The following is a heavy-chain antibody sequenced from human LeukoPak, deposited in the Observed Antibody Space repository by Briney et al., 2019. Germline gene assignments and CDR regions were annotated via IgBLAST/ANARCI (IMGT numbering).Heavy chain of an antibody. CDR2: ISGSDGET. CDR3: AKGSLWGFDI. Sequence: GGSLRLSCAASGFTFSDYAMNWVRQAPGKGLEWVSTISGSDGETYYAVSVKGRFTISRDNSKNTLYLQMNSLRAEDTAVYYCAKGSLWGFDIWGQGTMVTVSS. V-gene: IGHV3-23*01. D-gene: IGHD3-10*01. CDR1: GFTFSDYA. J-gene: IGHJ3*02.